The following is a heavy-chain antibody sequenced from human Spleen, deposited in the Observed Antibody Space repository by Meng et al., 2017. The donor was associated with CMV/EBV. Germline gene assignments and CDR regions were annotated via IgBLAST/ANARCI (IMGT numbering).Heavy chain of an antibody. CDR3: VFSEEYYHFRSGPDWYYHYGMDV. D-gene: IGHD3-3*01. CDR1: GGSFSRYV. CDR2: IIPMLGVT. J-gene: IGHJ6*02. Sequence: SVKVFCKASGGSFSRYVISWVRQAPGQGPEWMGGIIPMLGVTNYAQKFRGRLTITADKSTTTGYMEWSSLRVEDTAVYYCVFSEEYYHFRSGPDWYYHYGMDVWGQGTTVTVSS. V-gene: IGHV1-69*10.